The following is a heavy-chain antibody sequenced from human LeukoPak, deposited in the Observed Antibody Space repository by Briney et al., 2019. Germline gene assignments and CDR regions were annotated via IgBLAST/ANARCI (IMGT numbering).Heavy chain of an antibody. CDR1: GFTFSSYG. V-gene: IGHV3-33*01. CDR3: AREWRDGYNLVSDY. CDR2: IWYDGSNK. Sequence: PGGSLRLSCAASGFTFSSYGMHWVRQAPGKGLEWVAVIWYDGSNKYYADSVKGRFTISRDNSKNTLYLQMNSLRAEDTAVYYCAREWRDGYNLVSDYWGQGTLVTVSS. J-gene: IGHJ4*02. D-gene: IGHD5-24*01.